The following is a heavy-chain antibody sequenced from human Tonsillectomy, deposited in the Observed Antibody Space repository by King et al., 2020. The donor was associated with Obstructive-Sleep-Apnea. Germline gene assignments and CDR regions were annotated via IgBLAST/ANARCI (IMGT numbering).Heavy chain of an antibody. D-gene: IGHD4-17*01. Sequence: PLQESGPGLVNPSQTLSLTCAVSGDFISSGESYWGWLRQKPGKALEWIGSIHNTGQTYYDPSLRSRTSVSLDTSKNHFSLRLSSVTAADTAVYYCARDPVRLPGHTYDYWGQGTLVTVSS. J-gene: IGHJ4*02. V-gene: IGHV4-31*11. CDR2: IHNTGQT. CDR1: GDFISSGESY. CDR3: ARDPVRLPGHTYDY.